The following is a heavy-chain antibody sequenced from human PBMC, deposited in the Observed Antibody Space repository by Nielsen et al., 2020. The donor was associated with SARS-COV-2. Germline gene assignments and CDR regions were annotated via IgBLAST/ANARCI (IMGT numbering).Heavy chain of an antibody. V-gene: IGHV3-9*01. CDR3: ATLVGTDYYGMDV. CDR2: ISRDSGSI. CDR1: GFSFDEYA. J-gene: IGHJ6*02. Sequence: SLKISCAASGFSFDEYAMYWVRQAPGKGLEWVSGISRDSGSIDYVDSVKGRFTISRDNAKNSLYLQMNSLRAEDTALYYCATLVGTDYYGMDVWGQGTTVTVSS. D-gene: IGHD1-26*01.